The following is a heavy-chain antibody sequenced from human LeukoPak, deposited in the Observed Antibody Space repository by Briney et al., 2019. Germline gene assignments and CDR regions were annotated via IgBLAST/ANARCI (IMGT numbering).Heavy chain of an antibody. Sequence: ASVKASCKASGYTFTGYYMHWVRQAPGQGLEWMGWINPNSGGTNYAQKFQGRVTMTRDTSISTAYMELSRLRSDDTAVYYCARDAYYYDSSGSWLDVWGQGTTVTVSS. CDR2: INPNSGGT. D-gene: IGHD3-22*01. V-gene: IGHV1-2*02. CDR1: GYTFTGYY. CDR3: ARDAYYYDSSGSWLDV. J-gene: IGHJ6*02.